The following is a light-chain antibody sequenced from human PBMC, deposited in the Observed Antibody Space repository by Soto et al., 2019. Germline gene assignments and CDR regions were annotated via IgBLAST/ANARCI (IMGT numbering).Light chain of an antibody. CDR1: SSNIGAGRD. Sequence: QSVLTQPPSVSGAPGQRVTISCTGSSSNIGAGRDVHWYQQLPGKAPKLLIYGDSNRPSGVPDRFSGSKSGASASLAITGLQAEDEAEYHCLSYDSDKSSPRYVFGTGTKLTVL. V-gene: IGLV1-40*01. CDR3: LSYDSDKSSPRYV. J-gene: IGLJ1*01. CDR2: GDS.